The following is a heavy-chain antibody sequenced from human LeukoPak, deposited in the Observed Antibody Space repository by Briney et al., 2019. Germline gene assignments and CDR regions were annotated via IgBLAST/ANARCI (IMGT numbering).Heavy chain of an antibody. Sequence: GGSLRLSCAASGFTVSSNYMSWVRQAPGKGLEWVSIIYSGGSTYYADSVKGRITTSRGKSKNTLYLQMNSLRAEDTAVYYCARGIDKGLFDYWGQGTLVTVSS. V-gene: IGHV3-53*01. J-gene: IGHJ4*02. CDR1: GFTVSSNY. CDR2: IYSGGST. CDR3: ARGIDKGLFDY. D-gene: IGHD2-15*01.